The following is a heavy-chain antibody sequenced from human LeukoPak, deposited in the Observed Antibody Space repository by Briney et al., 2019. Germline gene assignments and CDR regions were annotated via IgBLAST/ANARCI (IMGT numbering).Heavy chain of an antibody. CDR3: ARHAYASGFRFGLDV. Sequence: KYGESLKISCKGSGYSFTSYWFGWVRQMPGKGLEWMGIIYPGDSDTRYSPSFQGQVTISADKSISTAYLQWSSLKASDTAIYYCARHAYASGFRFGLDVWGQGTTVTVSS. J-gene: IGHJ6*02. CDR2: IYPGDSDT. D-gene: IGHD6-19*01. V-gene: IGHV5-51*01. CDR1: GYSFTSYW.